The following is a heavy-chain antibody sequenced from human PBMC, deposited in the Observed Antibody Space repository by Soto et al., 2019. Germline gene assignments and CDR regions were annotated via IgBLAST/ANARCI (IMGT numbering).Heavy chain of an antibody. CDR3: ARTGGGLWFGELN. Sequence: QVQLQESGPGLVKPSQTLSLTCTVSGGSISSGGYYWSWIRQHPGKGLEWIGYIYYSGSTYYNPSPKSRVTISVDTSKNQFSPKLSSVTAADTAVYYCARTGGGLWFGELNWGQGTLVTVSS. D-gene: IGHD3-10*01. CDR1: GGSISSGGYY. V-gene: IGHV4-31*03. J-gene: IGHJ4*02. CDR2: IYYSGST.